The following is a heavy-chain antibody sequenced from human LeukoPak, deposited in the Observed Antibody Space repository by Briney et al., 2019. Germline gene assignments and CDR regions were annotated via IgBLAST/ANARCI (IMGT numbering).Heavy chain of an antibody. CDR3: TRTLYYDSSGYSNY. V-gene: IGHV3-33*01. Sequence: PGGSLRLSCAASGFTFSNYGMHWVRQAPGKGLEWVALIWYDGSNKYYADSVRGRFTISRDNSKDTLYLEMTSLRAEDTALYYCTRTLYYDSSGYSNYWGQGTLVTVSS. CDR1: GFTFSNYG. D-gene: IGHD3-22*01. J-gene: IGHJ4*02. CDR2: IWYDGSNK.